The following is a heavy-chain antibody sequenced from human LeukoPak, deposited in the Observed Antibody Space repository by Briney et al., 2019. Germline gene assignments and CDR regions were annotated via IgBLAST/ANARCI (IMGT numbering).Heavy chain of an antibody. CDR1: GASITSYTYY. CDR2: FYYSGST. Sequence: SETLSLTCTVSGASITSYTYYWGWIRQPPGKGLEWIGSFYYSGSTYYNPSLKSRVTISVDTSKNQFSLKLSSVTAADTAVYYCARLRWSQYYFDYWGQGTLVTVSS. CDR3: ARLRWSQYYFDY. V-gene: IGHV4-39*01. D-gene: IGHD4-23*01. J-gene: IGHJ4*02.